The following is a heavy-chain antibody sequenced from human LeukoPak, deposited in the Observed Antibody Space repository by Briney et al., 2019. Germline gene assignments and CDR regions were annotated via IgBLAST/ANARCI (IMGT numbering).Heavy chain of an antibody. CDR2: ISYDGSKE. CDR1: GFTFSRNG. Sequence: GRSLRLSCAASGFTFSRNGMHWVRQAPGKGLEWVAVISYDGSKEYYADSVKGRFTISRDNSRDTLYVQMNSLRAEDAAVYYCAKEYSSGWYYFDNWGQGTLVTVSS. D-gene: IGHD6-19*01. J-gene: IGHJ4*02. V-gene: IGHV3-30*18. CDR3: AKEYSSGWYYFDN.